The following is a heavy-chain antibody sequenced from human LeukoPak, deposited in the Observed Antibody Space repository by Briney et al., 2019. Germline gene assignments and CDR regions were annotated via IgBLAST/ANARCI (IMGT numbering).Heavy chain of an antibody. CDR1: GYTFTSYG. J-gene: IGHJ4*02. D-gene: IGHD2-15*01. CDR2: ISAYNGNT. CDR3: ARDYCSGGSCYSVIDY. Sequence: ASVKVSCKASGYTFTSYGISWVRQAPGQGLEWMGWISAYNGNTNYAQKLQGRVTMTTDTSTSTAYMELRSLRSDDTAVYYCARDYCSGGSCYSVIDYWGQGTLVTVSS. V-gene: IGHV1-18*01.